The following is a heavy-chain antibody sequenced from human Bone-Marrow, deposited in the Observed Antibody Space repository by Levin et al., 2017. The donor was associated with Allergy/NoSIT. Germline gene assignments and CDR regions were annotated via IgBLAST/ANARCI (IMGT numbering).Heavy chain of an antibody. CDR2: IYDVDTT. CDR1: GFSVSNNY. D-gene: IGHD5-18*01. CDR3: TRDEGPEKYNYGGLED. Sequence: GGSLRLSCVVSGFSVSNNYMSWVRQAPGKGLEWISVIYDVDTTYYVDSVKGRFTISRDYTKNTLYLQMNSLSVEDTAVYYCTRDEGPEKYNYGGLEDWGQGTLVTVSS. J-gene: IGHJ4*02. V-gene: IGHV3-66*01.